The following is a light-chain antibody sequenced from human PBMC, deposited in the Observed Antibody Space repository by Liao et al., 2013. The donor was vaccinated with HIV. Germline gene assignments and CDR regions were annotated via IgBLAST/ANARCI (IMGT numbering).Light chain of an antibody. V-gene: IGLV3-21*01. CDR2: YNS. J-gene: IGLJ3*02. CDR1: NIGSKS. Sequence: SYVLTQPPSVSVAPGKTARITCGENNIGSKSVHWYQQKPGQAPVLVIYYNSDRPSGIPERFSGSNSGNTATLTISRVEAGDEADYYCQVWDSISDHPVFGGGTKLTVL. CDR3: QVWDSISDHPV.